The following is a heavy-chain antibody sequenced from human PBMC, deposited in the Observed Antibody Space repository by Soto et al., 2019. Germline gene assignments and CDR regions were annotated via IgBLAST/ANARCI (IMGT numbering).Heavy chain of an antibody. D-gene: IGHD2-2*01. CDR3: AKDPPWTVGPLAMDV. V-gene: IGHV3-23*01. J-gene: IGHJ6*02. CDR1: GFTFSTHA. Sequence: XGSLGLSCVASGFTFSTHAMSWVRQAPGKGLEWVSTFSGSGGNIYYAESVKGRLTISRDDSKNTLYLQMNSLRVEDTAVYYCAKDPPWTVGPLAMDVWGQGTTVTVSS. CDR2: FSGSGGNI.